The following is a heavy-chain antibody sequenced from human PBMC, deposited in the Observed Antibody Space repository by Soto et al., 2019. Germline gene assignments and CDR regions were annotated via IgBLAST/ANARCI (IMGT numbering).Heavy chain of an antibody. J-gene: IGHJ4*02. Sequence: GASVKVSCKASGGTFSSYAISWVRQAPGQGLEWMGWISAYNGNTNYAQKLQGRVTMTTDTSTSTAYMELRSLRSDDTAVYYCARATRGYSYGYVLVDYWGQGTLVTVSS. CDR2: ISAYNGNT. V-gene: IGHV1-18*01. CDR3: ARATRGYSYGYVLVDY. CDR1: GGTFSSYA. D-gene: IGHD5-18*01.